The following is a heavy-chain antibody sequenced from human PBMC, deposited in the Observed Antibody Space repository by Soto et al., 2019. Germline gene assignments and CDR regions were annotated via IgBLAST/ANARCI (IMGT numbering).Heavy chain of an antibody. CDR1: GGSISSSSYY. V-gene: IGHV4-39*01. D-gene: IGHD2-15*01. J-gene: IGHJ6*03. CDR2: IYYSGST. CDR3: ARHAPYCSGGSCRYLPYYYTDV. Sequence: SETLSLTCTVSGGSISSSSYYWGWIRQPPGKGLEWIGSIYYSGSTYYNPSLKSRVTISVDTSKNQFSLKLSSVTAADTAVYYCARHAPYCSGGSCRYLPYYYTDVWGKGTTVTVSS.